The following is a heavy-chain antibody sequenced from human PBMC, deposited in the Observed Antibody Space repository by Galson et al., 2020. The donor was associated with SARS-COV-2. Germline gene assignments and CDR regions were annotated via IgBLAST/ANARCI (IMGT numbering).Heavy chain of an antibody. CDR1: GYTFGDYD. CDR2: ISPKSGST. CDR3: AKDRYDFWGGIFGVTPYYFDC. D-gene: IGHD3-3*01. J-gene: IGHJ4*02. Sequence: ASVKVPCTTSGYTFGDYDIHWVRQAPGQGLEWMGWISPKSGSTKHAQKFQDRITMARDTALNTAYMELSRLKFDDTAVYYCAKDRYDFWGGIFGVTPYYFDCWGQGTLITVSS. V-gene: IGHV1-2*02.